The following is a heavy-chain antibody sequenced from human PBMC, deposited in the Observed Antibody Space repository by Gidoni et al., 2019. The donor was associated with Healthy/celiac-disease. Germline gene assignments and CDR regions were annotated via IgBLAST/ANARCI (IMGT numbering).Heavy chain of an antibody. CDR3: ANAYSW. D-gene: IGHD5-18*01. J-gene: IGHJ4*02. CDR2: ISYDGSNK. V-gene: IGHV3-30*18. Sequence: QVQLVESGGGVVQPGRSLRLSCAASGFTFSSYGMHWVRQAPGKGLEWVAVISYDGSNKYYADSVKGRFTISRDNSKNTLYLQMNSLRAEDTAVYYCANAYSWWGQGTLVTVSS. CDR1: GFTFSSYG.